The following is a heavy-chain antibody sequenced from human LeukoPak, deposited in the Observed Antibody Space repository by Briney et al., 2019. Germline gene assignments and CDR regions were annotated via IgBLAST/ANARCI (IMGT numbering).Heavy chain of an antibody. Sequence: GGSLRLSCAASGFTFSSYIMSWVRQAPGKGLEWVSSISSSSSSIYYADSVQGRFTISRDNAKDSLYLQMNSLRAEDTGIYYCARDLETSTYWGQGTLVTVSS. CDR2: ISSSSSSI. D-gene: IGHD1-1*01. J-gene: IGHJ4*02. CDR3: ARDLETSTY. CDR1: GFTFSSYI. V-gene: IGHV3-21*01.